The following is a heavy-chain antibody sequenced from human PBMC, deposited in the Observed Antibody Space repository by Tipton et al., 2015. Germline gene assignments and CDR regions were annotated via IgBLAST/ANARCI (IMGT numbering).Heavy chain of an antibody. CDR3: ARILGYCSGGSCYSGYFDY. V-gene: IGHV3-48*02. D-gene: IGHD2-15*01. J-gene: IGHJ4*02. Sequence: SLRLSCAASGFNFDDYVMSWVRQAPGKGLEWVSYISSSSSTIYYADSVKGRFTISRDNAKNSLYLQMNSLRDEDTAVYYCARILGYCSGGSCYSGYFDYWGQGTLVTVSS. CDR2: ISSSSSTI. CDR1: GFNFDDYV.